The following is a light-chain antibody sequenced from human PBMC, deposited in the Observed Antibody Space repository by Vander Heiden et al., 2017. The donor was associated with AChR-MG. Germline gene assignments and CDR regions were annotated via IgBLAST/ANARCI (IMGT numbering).Light chain of an antibody. V-gene: IGLV1-40*01. CDR2: GNN. Sequence: HSVLTQPPSVSGAPGQGVTISCTGSSSNIGAGYDVHWYQHLPGTAPKLLIYGNNNRPSGVPDRFSGSKSGTSASLAITGLQAEDEADYYCQSYDSSLSDVVFGGGTKLTVL. J-gene: IGLJ2*01. CDR1: SSNIGAGYD. CDR3: QSYDSSLSDVV.